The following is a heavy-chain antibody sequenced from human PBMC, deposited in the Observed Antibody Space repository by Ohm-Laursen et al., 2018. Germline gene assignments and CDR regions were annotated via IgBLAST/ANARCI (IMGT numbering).Heavy chain of an antibody. V-gene: IGHV3-48*01. CDR2: ISSSSTI. Sequence: SLRLSCAPSGFTFSSYSMNWVRQAPGKGLEWVSYISSSSTIYYADSVKGRFTISRDNAKNSLYLQMNSLRAEDTAVYYCAREGSIVVVTAIRGVYYYGMDVWGQGTTVTVSS. CDR1: GFTFSSYS. CDR3: AREGSIVVVTAIRGVYYYGMDV. D-gene: IGHD2-21*02. J-gene: IGHJ6*02.